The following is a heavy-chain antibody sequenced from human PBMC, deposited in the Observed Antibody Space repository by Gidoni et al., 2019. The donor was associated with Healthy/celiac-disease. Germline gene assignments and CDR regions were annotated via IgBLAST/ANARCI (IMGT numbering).Heavy chain of an antibody. CDR3: ARVYDSWSNWFDP. CDR2: IYYSGST. Sequence: QLQLQESGPGLVKPSEPLPLPCTVSAGPISSSGYYWGWFRQPPGKGLEWIGSIYYSGSTYYNPSLKSRVTISVDTSKNQFSLKLSSVTAADTAVYYCARVYDSWSNWFDPWGQGTLVTVSS. V-gene: IGHV4-39*07. CDR1: AGPISSSGYY. D-gene: IGHD3-22*01. J-gene: IGHJ5*02.